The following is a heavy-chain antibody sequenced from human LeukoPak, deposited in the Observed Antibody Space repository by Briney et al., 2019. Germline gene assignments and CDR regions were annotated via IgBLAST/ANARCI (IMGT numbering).Heavy chain of an antibody. D-gene: IGHD2-2*01. CDR2: IRYDGSDK. J-gene: IGHJ4*02. V-gene: IGHV3-30*02. Sequence: PGGSLRLSCAASGFTFSSYGMHWVRQAPGKGLEWVAFIRYDGSDKYYADSVKGRFTISRDNSKNTLYLQMNSLRAEDTAVYYCASLGYCSSTSCYVTDYWGLGTLVTVSS. CDR1: GFTFSSYG. CDR3: ASLGYCSSTSCYVTDY.